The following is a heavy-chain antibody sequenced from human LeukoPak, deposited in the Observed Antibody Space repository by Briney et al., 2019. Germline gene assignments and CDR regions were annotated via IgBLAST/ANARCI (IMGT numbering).Heavy chain of an antibody. CDR2: INPNSGGT. Sequence: ASVKVSCKASGYTFTGYYMHWVRQAPGQELEWMGRINPNSGGTNYAQKFQGRVTMTRDTSISTAYMELSRLRSDDTAVYYCARGVGVTIFGVVIVEDYYYFMDLWGKGTTVTVSS. CDR1: GYTFTGYY. J-gene: IGHJ6*03. D-gene: IGHD3-3*01. V-gene: IGHV1-2*06. CDR3: ARGVGVTIFGVVIVEDYYYFMDL.